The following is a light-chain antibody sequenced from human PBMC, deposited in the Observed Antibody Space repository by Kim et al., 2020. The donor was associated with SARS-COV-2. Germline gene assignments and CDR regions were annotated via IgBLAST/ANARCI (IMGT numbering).Light chain of an antibody. J-gene: IGLJ3*02. CDR2: GNS. Sequence: VSGAPGQRVTISCTGSSSNIGAAYDVYWYQKLPGTAPKLLIYGNSNRPSGVPDRFSGSKSGTSASLAITGLQAEDEADYYCQSYRVFGGGTQLTVL. CDR3: QSYRV. V-gene: IGLV1-40*01. CDR1: SSNIGAAYD.